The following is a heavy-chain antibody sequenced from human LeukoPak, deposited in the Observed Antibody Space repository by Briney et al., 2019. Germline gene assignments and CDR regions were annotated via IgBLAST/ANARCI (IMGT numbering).Heavy chain of an antibody. CDR2: IYPSDSDT. D-gene: IGHD4-17*01. V-gene: IGHV5-51*01. J-gene: IGHJ4*02. Sequence: GESLKISCKGSGYSFTSYWIGWVRQMPGKGLEWMGIIYPSDSDTKYSPSFQGQVTISADKSVSTAYLQWSSLKASDTAMYFCARGFGDYGRFEDYWGQGTLVTVSS. CDR3: ARGFGDYGRFEDY. CDR1: GYSFTSYW.